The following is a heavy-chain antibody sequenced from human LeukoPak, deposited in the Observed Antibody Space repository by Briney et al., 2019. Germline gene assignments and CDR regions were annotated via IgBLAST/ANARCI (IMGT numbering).Heavy chain of an antibody. Sequence: ASVKVSCKASGYTFTSYGISWVRQAPGQGLEWMGWISTYNGNTNYAQKLQGRVTMTTDTSTSTAYMELRSLRSDDTAVYYCARDGSSSWYNSAYIFDYWGQGTLVTVPS. CDR1: GYTFTSYG. CDR2: ISTYNGNT. D-gene: IGHD6-13*01. CDR3: ARDGSSSWYNSAYIFDY. V-gene: IGHV1-18*01. J-gene: IGHJ4*02.